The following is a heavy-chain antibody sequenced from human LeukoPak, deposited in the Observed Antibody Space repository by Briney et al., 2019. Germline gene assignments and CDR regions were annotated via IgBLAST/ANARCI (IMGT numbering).Heavy chain of an antibody. D-gene: IGHD1-20*01. Sequence: GGSLRLSCAASGFTFSSYSMNWVRQAPGKGLEWVSYISSSSSTIYYADSVKGRLTISRDNAKNSLYLQMNSLRVEDTAVYYCATWTGITPYWGQGTLVTVSS. CDR2: ISSSSSTI. V-gene: IGHV3-48*01. CDR1: GFTFSSYS. J-gene: IGHJ4*02. CDR3: ATWTGITPY.